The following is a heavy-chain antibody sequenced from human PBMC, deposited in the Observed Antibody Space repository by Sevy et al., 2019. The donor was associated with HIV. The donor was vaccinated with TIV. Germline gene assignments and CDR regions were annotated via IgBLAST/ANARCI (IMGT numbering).Heavy chain of an antibody. Sequence: SETLSLTCAVSGDSISSYNYWSWVRQPPGKGLEWIGHIHYSGSTNYNPSLKSRVTLLEDTSKNQFSLKLSSVTAADTGGYYCARNVFNYLGSGGNYNDYFHYMDVWGKGTTVNVSS. J-gene: IGHJ6*03. CDR1: GDSISSYNY. CDR3: ARNVFNYLGSGGNYNDYFHYMDV. D-gene: IGHD3-10*01. CDR2: IHYSGST. V-gene: IGHV4-59*08.